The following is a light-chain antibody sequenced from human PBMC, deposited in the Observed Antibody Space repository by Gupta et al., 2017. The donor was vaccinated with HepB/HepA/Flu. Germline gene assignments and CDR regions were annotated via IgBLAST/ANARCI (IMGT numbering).Light chain of an antibody. J-gene: IGLJ3*02. CDR3: QSAYSSGTYKV. Sequence: SYELTQPPSVAVSPGQTARITCSGDALPKQYAYWYQQKPGQAPVLVIYKDSERPSGIPERFSGSSSGTTVTLTISGVQAEDEADYYCQSAYSSGTYKVFGGGTKLTVL. CDR1: ALPKQY. V-gene: IGLV3-25*03. CDR2: KDS.